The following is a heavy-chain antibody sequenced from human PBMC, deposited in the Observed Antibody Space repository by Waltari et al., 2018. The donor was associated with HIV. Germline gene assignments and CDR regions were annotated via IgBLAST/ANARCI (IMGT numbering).Heavy chain of an antibody. Sequence: HVQLVQSGAEVKKPGASVKVSCKSSGYTFTSYGISWVRQAPGQGREWMGWISAYNGHTSYATKLQGRVTMTTDTSASTADMDRRSLRSDDTAFYYCARSLWSGYYTPYYFDYWGQGTLVTVSS. J-gene: IGHJ4*02. CDR1: GYTFTSYG. D-gene: IGHD3-3*01. CDR3: ARSLWSGYYTPYYFDY. CDR2: ISAYNGHT. V-gene: IGHV1-18*01.